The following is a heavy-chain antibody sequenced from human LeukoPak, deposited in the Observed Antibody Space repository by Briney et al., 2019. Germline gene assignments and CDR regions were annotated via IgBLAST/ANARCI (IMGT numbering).Heavy chain of an antibody. Sequence: ASVKVSCKASGYTFTGYYMHWVRQAPGQGLEWMGWINPNSGGTNYAQKFQGRVTMTRDTSISTAYMELSRLRSDDTAVYYCARVSEDIVVVPADYDYWGQGTLVTVSS. CDR1: GYTFTGYY. V-gene: IGHV1-2*02. D-gene: IGHD2-2*01. CDR3: ARVSEDIVVVPADYDY. J-gene: IGHJ4*02. CDR2: INPNSGGT.